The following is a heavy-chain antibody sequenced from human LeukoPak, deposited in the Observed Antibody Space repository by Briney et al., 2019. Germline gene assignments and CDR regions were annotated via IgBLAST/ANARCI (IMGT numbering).Heavy chain of an antibody. CDR1: GGSFSGYY. CDR2: INHSGST. D-gene: IGHD2/OR15-2a*01. J-gene: IGHJ4*02. CDR3: AKGSGWLPEY. Sequence: SETLSLTCAVYGGSFSGYYWSWIRQPPGKGLEWIGEINHSGSTNYNPSLKSRVTISLDTSKNQISLRLNFVTPADTAVYFCAKGSGWLPEYWGQGILVTVSS. V-gene: IGHV4-34*01.